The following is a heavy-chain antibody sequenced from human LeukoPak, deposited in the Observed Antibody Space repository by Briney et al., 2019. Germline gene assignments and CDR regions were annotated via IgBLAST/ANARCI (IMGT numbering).Heavy chain of an antibody. CDR2: MNPNRGDT. Sequence: ASVKVSCKASGYTFTSYDIHWVRQATGQGLEWMGRMNPNRGDTDYAQKFQGRVTMTRDTSISTAYMELSSLRSDDTAVYYCARAPYERAQYFQHWGQGTLVTVSS. V-gene: IGHV1-8*01. J-gene: IGHJ1*01. CDR1: GYTFTSYD. CDR3: ARAPYERAQYFQH. D-gene: IGHD1-1*01.